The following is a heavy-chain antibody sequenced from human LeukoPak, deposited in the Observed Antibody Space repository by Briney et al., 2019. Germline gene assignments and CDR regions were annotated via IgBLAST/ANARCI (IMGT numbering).Heavy chain of an antibody. CDR3: ARGGPAVLRYFDWYHRSHYFDY. CDR2: ISSSGSTI. J-gene: IGHJ4*02. CDR1: GFTFSSYE. D-gene: IGHD3-9*01. Sequence: GGSLRLSCAASGFTFSSYEMNWVRQAPGKGLEWVSYISSSGSTIYYADSVKGRFNISRDNAKTSLYLQMNSLRAEDTAVYYCARGGPAVLRYFDWYHRSHYFDYWGQGTLVTVSS. V-gene: IGHV3-48*03.